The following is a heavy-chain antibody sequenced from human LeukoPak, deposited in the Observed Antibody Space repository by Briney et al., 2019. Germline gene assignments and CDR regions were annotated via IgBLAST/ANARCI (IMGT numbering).Heavy chain of an antibody. CDR3: ARAVSSGRGYYFDY. Sequence: SQTLSLTCTVSGGSISSGGYYWSWIRQPPGKGLEWIGYIYHSGSTYYNPSLKSRVTISVDRSKNQFSLKLSSVTAADTAAYYCARAVSSGRGYYFDYWGQGTLDTVSS. D-gene: IGHD6-19*01. CDR1: GGSISSGGYY. CDR2: IYHSGST. J-gene: IGHJ4*02. V-gene: IGHV4-30-2*01.